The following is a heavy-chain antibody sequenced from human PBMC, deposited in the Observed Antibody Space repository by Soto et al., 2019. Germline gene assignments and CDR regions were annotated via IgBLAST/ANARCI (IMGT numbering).Heavy chain of an antibody. CDR1: GFTFSSYA. D-gene: IGHD4-17*01. J-gene: IGHJ6*02. CDR2: ISGSGGST. Sequence: GGSLRLSCAASGFTFSSYAMSWVRQAPGKGLEWVSAISGSGGSTYYADSVKGRFTISRDNSKNTLYLQMNSLRAEDTAVYYCAKGVSRDYGDYYYYYGMDVWGQGTTVTVSS. CDR3: AKGVSRDYGDYYYYYGMDV. V-gene: IGHV3-23*01.